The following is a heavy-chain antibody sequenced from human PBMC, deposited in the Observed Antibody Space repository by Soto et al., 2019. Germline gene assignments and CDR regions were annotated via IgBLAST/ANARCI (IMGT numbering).Heavy chain of an antibody. CDR3: ARERQQQLSSTYYYYYGMDV. CDR2: ISSSSSYI. Sequence: GGSLRLSCAASGFTFSSYSMNWVRQAPGKGLEWVSSISSSSSYIYYADSVKGRFTISRDNAKNSLYLQMNSLRAEDTAVYYCARERQQQLSSTYYYYYGMDVWGQGTTVTFSS. CDR1: GFTFSSYS. J-gene: IGHJ6*02. D-gene: IGHD6-13*01. V-gene: IGHV3-21*01.